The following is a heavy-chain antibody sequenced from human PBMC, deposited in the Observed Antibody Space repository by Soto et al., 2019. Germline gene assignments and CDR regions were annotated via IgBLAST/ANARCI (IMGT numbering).Heavy chain of an antibody. Sequence: LVNPTETLTLTCTFSGFSLTSPGMCVSWIRQPPGKALEWLALIERDDDDKYYSTSLKTRLTISKDTRKNQVVLTMANMDPADTGTYYCARSIRGPRRFNGMDVWGQGTTVTVSS. V-gene: IGHV2-70*13. J-gene: IGHJ6*02. CDR2: IERDDDDK. CDR3: ARSIRGPRRFNGMDV. D-gene: IGHD1-20*01. CDR1: GFSLTSPGMC.